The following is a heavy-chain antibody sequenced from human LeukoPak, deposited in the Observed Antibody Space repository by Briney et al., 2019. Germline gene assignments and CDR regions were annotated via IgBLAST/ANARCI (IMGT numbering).Heavy chain of an antibody. D-gene: IGHD3-22*01. V-gene: IGHV3-48*01. CDR2: ISSSSSTI. Sequence: GGSLRLSCAASGFTFSYYSMNWVRQAPGKGLEWVSYISSSSSTIYYADSVKGRFTISRDNARNSLYLQMNSLRAEDTAVYYCARGYMYYSANSGYPFDYWGQGALVTVSS. J-gene: IGHJ4*02. CDR1: GFTFSYYS. CDR3: ARGYMYYSANSGYPFDY.